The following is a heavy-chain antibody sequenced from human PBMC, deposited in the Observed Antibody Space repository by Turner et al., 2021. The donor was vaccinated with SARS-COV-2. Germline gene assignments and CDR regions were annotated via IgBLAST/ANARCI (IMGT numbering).Heavy chain of an antibody. V-gene: IGHV1-2*02. CDR1: GYTFTDYI. Sequence: QVQLVQSGAEVKKPGASVKVSCKASGYTFTDYIIHWVRQAPGQGLEWMGWINPNGATSYAQRFQGRFIMTRDTSISTAYMDLSRLISDDTALYYCARGLAAGTSWFDPWGQGTLVTVSS. J-gene: IGHJ5*02. CDR3: ARGLAAGTSWFDP. CDR2: INPNGAT. D-gene: IGHD6-25*01.